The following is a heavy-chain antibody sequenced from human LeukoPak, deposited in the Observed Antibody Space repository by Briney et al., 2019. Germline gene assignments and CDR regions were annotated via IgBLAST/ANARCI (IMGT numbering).Heavy chain of an antibody. CDR2: IKHDGSET. CDR1: GFTFSSIW. V-gene: IGHV3-7*02. D-gene: IGHD3-16*01. Sequence: PGGALRLSCAPSGFTFSSIWMSWVREAPGKGLEWVANIKHDGSETNYVDSVKGGFTIYRENAKNSLHLQINSLRVEDTAVYYCAKNGGPHGMDVWGQGTTVTVSS. J-gene: IGHJ6*02. CDR3: AKNGGPHGMDV.